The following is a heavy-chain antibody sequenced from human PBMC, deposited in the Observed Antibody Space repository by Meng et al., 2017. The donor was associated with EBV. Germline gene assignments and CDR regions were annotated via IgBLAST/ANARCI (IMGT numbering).Heavy chain of an antibody. Sequence: LKDSGPPSVKPTPPLTLPCTFSGFSLSTSGVGVGWIRQPPGKALEWLALIYWDDDKRYSPSLKSRLTITKDTSKNQVVLTMTNMDPVDTATYYCAHSRVGATEFDYWGQGTLVTVSS. CDR1: GFSLSTSGVG. V-gene: IGHV2-5*02. CDR2: IYWDDDK. CDR3: AHSRVGATEFDY. D-gene: IGHD1-26*01. J-gene: IGHJ4*02.